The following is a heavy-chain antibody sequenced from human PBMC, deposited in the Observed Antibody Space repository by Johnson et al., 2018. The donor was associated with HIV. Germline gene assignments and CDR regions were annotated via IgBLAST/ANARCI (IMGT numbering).Heavy chain of an antibody. CDR2: ISWDGGST. V-gene: IGHV3-43D*04. CDR1: GFTFDDYA. Sequence: VQLVESGGGLVQPGGSLRLSCAASGFTFDDYAMHWVRQAPGKGLEWVSFISWDGGSTYYADSVKGRFSISWDSAKNSLYLQMDSLGAEDTAVYYCARVRRRLVQEDITEYETFDIWGQGTMVTVSS. D-gene: IGHD3-10*01. J-gene: IGHJ3*02. CDR3: ARVRRRLVQEDITEYETFDI.